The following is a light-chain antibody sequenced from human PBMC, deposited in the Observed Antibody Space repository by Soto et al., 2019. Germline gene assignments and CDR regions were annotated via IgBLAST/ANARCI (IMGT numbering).Light chain of an antibody. Sequence: QSVLTQPPSASGSPGQSVTISCTGTSSDVGAYNYVSWYQQHPGKAPKLMIYEVSNRPSGISNRFSGSKSGSMASLTISGLQSEDEADYFCSSYTTSNTLVFGGGTKLTVL. V-gene: IGLV2-14*01. J-gene: IGLJ2*01. CDR1: SSDVGAYNY. CDR2: EVS. CDR3: SSYTTSNTLV.